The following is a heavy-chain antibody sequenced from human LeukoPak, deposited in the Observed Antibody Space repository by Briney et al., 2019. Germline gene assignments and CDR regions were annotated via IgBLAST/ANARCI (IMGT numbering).Heavy chain of an antibody. V-gene: IGHV3-9*01. D-gene: IGHD5-18*01. CDR1: GFIFNNYA. CDR2: ISWNSGSI. J-gene: IGHJ3*02. Sequence: GRSLRLSCAGSGFIFNNYAMHWVRQPPGKGLEWVSGISWNSGSIDYADSVKGRFTISRDNAKNTLYLQMNSLRAEDTAVYYCARGSDIYGRDAFDIWGQGTMVTVSS. CDR3: ARGSDIYGRDAFDI.